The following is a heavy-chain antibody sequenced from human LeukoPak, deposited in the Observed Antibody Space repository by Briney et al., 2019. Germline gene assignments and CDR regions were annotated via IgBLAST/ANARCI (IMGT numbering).Heavy chain of an antibody. Sequence: PGRSLRLSCAASGFTFSSYAMHWVRQAPGKGLEWVAVISYDGSNKYYADSVKGRFTISRDNSKNTLYLQMNSLRAEDTAVYYCASALADYYDSSGFFDYWGQGTLVTVSS. CDR3: ASALADYYDSSGFFDY. CDR1: GFTFSSYA. CDR2: ISYDGSNK. J-gene: IGHJ4*02. V-gene: IGHV3-30-3*01. D-gene: IGHD3-22*01.